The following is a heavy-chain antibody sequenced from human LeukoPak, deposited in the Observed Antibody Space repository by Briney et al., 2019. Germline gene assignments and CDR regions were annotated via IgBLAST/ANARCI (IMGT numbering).Heavy chain of an antibody. CDR2: ISSSSSYI. V-gene: IGHV3-21*01. J-gene: IGHJ4*02. CDR3: ARVRTTVVNYFDY. D-gene: IGHD4-23*01. Sequence: GGSLRLSCAASGFTLSSYSMNWVRQAPGKGLEWVSSISSSSSYIYYADSVKGRFTISRDNAKNSLYLQMNSLRAEDTAVYYCARVRTTVVNYFDYWGQGTLVTVSS. CDR1: GFTLSSYS.